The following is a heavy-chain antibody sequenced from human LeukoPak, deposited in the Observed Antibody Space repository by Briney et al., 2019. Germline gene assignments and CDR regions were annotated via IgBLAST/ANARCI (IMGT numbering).Heavy chain of an antibody. J-gene: IGHJ4*02. CDR2: TSSSDAGK. CDR1: GFSLSSYA. Sequence: GGSLRLSCTVSGFSLSSYALSWVRRARGKGLEWVSATSSSDAGKYYADSVRGRFTISRDNSRNTMYLQMNSLRVEDAAVYYCAKAPVTSCRGAFCYPFDSWGQGTLVTVSS. D-gene: IGHD2-15*01. CDR3: AKAPVTSCRGAFCYPFDS. V-gene: IGHV3-23*01.